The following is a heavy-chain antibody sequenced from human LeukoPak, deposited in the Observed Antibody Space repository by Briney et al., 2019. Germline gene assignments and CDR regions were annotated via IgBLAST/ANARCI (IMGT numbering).Heavy chain of an antibody. CDR1: GGSFRGYY. J-gene: IGHJ4*02. CDR3: ASDRYYYDSSGYFY. Sequence: SETLSLTCAVYGGSFRGYYWSWIRQPPGKGLEWIGEINHSGSTNYNPSLKSRVTISVDTSKNQFSLKLSSVTGADTAVYYCASDRYYYDSSGYFYWGQGTLVTVSS. V-gene: IGHV4-34*01. CDR2: INHSGST. D-gene: IGHD3-22*01.